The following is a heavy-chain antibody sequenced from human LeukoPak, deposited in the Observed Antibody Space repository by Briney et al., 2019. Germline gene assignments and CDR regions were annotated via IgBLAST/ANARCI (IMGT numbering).Heavy chain of an antibody. J-gene: IGHJ6*02. CDR3: ARDPSLSYSSSWYSGNYYYGMDV. D-gene: IGHD6-13*01. Sequence: LRLSCAASGFTFSSYGMHWVRQAPGKGLEWVAVIWYDGSNKYYADSVKGRFTISRDNSKNTLYLQMNSLRAEDTAVYYCARDPSLSYSSSWYSGNYYYGMDVWGQGTTVTASS. CDR2: IWYDGSNK. CDR1: GFTFSSYG. V-gene: IGHV3-33*01.